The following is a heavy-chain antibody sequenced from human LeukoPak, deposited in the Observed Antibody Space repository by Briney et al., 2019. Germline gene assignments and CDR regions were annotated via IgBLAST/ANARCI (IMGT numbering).Heavy chain of an antibody. CDR3: AKDRRDSSGWSALSALFSPCFDD. D-gene: IGHD6-19*01. CDR2: ISYDGRIK. J-gene: IGHJ4*02. Sequence: PGGSLRLSCAASGFTFNNYDMHWVRQAPGKGLEWVAFISYDGRIKYYADSVKGRFTISRDNSKNTLYVQMNSLRAEDTAVYYCAKDRRDSSGWSALSALFSPCFDDWGQGTLVTVSS. V-gene: IGHV3-30*18. CDR1: GFTFNNYD.